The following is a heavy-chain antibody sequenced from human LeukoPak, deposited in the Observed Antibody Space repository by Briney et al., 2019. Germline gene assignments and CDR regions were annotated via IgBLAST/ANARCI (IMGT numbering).Heavy chain of an antibody. V-gene: IGHV4-59*12. CDR3: ARESNYYGSGTGWFDR. D-gene: IGHD3-10*01. Sequence: SETLSLTCTVSGVSISSYSWSWIRQPPGKGLEWIGYIYHSGSTYYNPSLKSRVTISVDTSKNQLSLKLSSVTAADTAVYYCARESNYYGSGTGWFDRWGQGTLVTVSS. CDR1: GVSISSYS. J-gene: IGHJ5*02. CDR2: IYHSGST.